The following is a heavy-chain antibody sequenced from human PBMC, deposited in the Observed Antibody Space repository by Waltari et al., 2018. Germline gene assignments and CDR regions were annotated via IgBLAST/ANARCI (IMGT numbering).Heavy chain of an antibody. D-gene: IGHD1-26*01. CDR3: ARGGGIVGATPFDY. CDR1: GGSISSYY. Sequence: QVQLQESGPGLVKPSETLYLTCTVSGGSISSYYWSWIRQPPGKGLEWIGYIYYSGSTNYNPSLKSRVTISVDTSKNQFSLKLSSVTAADTAVYYCARGGGIVGATPFDYWGQGTLVTVSS. J-gene: IGHJ4*02. CDR2: IYYSGST. V-gene: IGHV4-59*01.